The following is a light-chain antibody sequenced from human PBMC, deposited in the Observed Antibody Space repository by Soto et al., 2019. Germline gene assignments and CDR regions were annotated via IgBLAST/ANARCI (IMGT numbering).Light chain of an antibody. CDR1: SSNIRAGYD. CDR2: RNS. J-gene: IGLJ3*02. Sequence: QSVLTQPPSVSGAPGQRVTISCTGSSSNIRAGYDVHWYQQLPGTAPKLLIYRNSNRPSGVPDRFSGSKSGTSASLAITGLKAADEADYYCQYYGSSLSGSVFGGGTKLTVL. V-gene: IGLV1-40*01. CDR3: QYYGSSLSGSV.